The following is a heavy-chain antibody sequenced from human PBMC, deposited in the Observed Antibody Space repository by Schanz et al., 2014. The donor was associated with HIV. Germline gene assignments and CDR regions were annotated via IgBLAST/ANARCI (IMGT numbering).Heavy chain of an antibody. D-gene: IGHD3-10*01. J-gene: IGHJ4*02. CDR3: VRETSSGVDYFDY. V-gene: IGHV3-21*01. CDR1: GSILNGYS. CDR2: ISGGSGDK. Sequence: EVQLVESGGRLVKPGESLTLSCTTSGSILNGYSMNWVRQAPGKGLEWVSSISGGSGDKLYADSIKGRFTISRDNANNSVYLQMNSLRGEDTAVYYCVRETSSGVDYFDYWGQGTLVTVS.